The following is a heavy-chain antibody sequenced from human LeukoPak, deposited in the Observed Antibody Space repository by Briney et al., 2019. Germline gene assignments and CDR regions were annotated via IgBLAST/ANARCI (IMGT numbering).Heavy chain of an antibody. J-gene: IGHJ5*02. CDR1: GGSISSSSYY. V-gene: IGHV4-39*01. D-gene: IGHD6-13*01. Sequence: SETLSLTCTVSGGSISSSSYYWGWIRQPPGKGLEWIGSIYYSGSTYYNPSLKSRVTISVDTSKNQFPLKLSSVTAADTAVYYCARSYSSSCYWFDPWGQGTLVTVSS. CDR2: IYYSGST. CDR3: ARSYSSSCYWFDP.